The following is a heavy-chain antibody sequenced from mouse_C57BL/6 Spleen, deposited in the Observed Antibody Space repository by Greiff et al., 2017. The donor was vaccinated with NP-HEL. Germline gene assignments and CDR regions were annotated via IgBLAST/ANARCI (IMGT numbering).Heavy chain of an antibody. D-gene: IGHD4-1*01. CDR3: ARGNWDDY. Sequence: VKLMESGPELVKPGASVTLPSRPPAYPFGTPGVTWVKQSPGRGLEWFGRIYPGEGDINYNGKFKGKATLTADKSSSTAYMQLSSLTSEDSAVYFCARGNWDDYWGQGTTLTVSS. V-gene: IGHV1-82*01. J-gene: IGHJ2*01. CDR2: IYPGEGDI. CDR1: AYPFGTPG.